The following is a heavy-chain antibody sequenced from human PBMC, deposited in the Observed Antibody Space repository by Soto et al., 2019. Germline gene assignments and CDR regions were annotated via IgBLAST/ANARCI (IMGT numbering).Heavy chain of an antibody. Sequence: PSQTLSLTCAISGDSVSSNSAAGNCIIHSPSRVLEWLGRTYYRSKWYNDYAVSVKSRITINPDTSKNQFSLQLNSVTPEDTTVYYCASEVAYYDFWSGYYRYYGMDVWGQGTTVTVSS. D-gene: IGHD3-3*01. V-gene: IGHV6-1*01. CDR1: GDSVSSNSAA. CDR2: TYYRSKWYN. CDR3: ASEVAYYDFWSGYYRYYGMDV. J-gene: IGHJ6*02.